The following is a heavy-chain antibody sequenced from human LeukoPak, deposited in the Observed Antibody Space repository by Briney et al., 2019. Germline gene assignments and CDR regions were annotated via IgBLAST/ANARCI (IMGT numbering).Heavy chain of an antibody. CDR3: ASGARRTSCLDY. V-gene: IGHV3-53*01. Sequence: PGGSLRLSCAAPGFTVSSNYMSWVRQAPGKGLEWVSVLYSGDGAYYADSVKGRFSISRDNSKNTLYLQMNSLRAEDTAVYYCASGARRTSCLDYWGQGTLVTVSS. CDR1: GFTVSSNY. J-gene: IGHJ4*02. CDR2: LYSGDGA. D-gene: IGHD2-2*01.